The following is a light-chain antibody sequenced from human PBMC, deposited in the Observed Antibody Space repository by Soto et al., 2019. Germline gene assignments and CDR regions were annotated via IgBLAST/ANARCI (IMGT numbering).Light chain of an antibody. V-gene: IGLV2-11*01. J-gene: IGLJ1*01. CDR2: DVS. CDR3: CSYAGSYTLV. Sequence: QSALTQPRSVSGSPGQSVTICCTRTSSDVGGYNYVSWYQQHPGKAPKLMTYDVSKRPSGVPDRFSGSKSGNTASLTISGLQAEDEADYYCCSYAGSYTLVFGTGTKVTVL. CDR1: SSDVGGYNY.